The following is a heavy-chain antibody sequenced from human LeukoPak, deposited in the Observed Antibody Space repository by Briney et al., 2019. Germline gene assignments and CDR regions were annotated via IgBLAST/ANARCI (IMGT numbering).Heavy chain of an antibody. CDR2: INSDGSST. Sequence: PGGSLRLSCAASGFTFSSYWMHWVRQAPGKGLVWVSRINSDGSSTSYADSVKGRFTISRDNAKNTLYLQMNNLRADDTAVYYCAKDDGYASGWYYFDYWGQGTLVTVSS. V-gene: IGHV3-74*01. CDR1: GFTFSSYW. CDR3: AKDDGYASGWYYFDY. J-gene: IGHJ4*02. D-gene: IGHD6-19*01.